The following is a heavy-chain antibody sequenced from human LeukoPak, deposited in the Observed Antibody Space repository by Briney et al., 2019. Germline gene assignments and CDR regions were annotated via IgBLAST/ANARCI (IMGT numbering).Heavy chain of an antibody. Sequence: GGSLRPSCAPSGSPFSSYWMTWARQPQGKGLGWLANIRDDGSDKYYVDSVKGRFTISRDNAQNTLLLQMDSLRVEDTAVYYCVRHTRRSPGDYWGQGTLVTVST. D-gene: IGHD1-26*01. CDR1: GSPFSSYW. CDR2: IRDDGSDK. J-gene: IGHJ4*02. V-gene: IGHV3-7*01. CDR3: VRHTRRSPGDY.